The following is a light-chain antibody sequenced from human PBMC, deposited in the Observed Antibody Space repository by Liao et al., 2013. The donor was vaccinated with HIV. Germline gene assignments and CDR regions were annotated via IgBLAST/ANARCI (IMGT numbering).Light chain of an antibody. V-gene: IGLV3-1*01. CDR1: ALGGKY. J-gene: IGLJ3*02. Sequence: SYELTQPPSLSVSPGQTAIISCSGHALGGKYISWYQHPPGQSPVVLIYQDTKRPSGIPERFTGSNSGDTATLTISGTQALDEADYYCQAWGSFTAVFGGGTRLTVL. CDR3: QAWGSFTAV. CDR2: QDT.